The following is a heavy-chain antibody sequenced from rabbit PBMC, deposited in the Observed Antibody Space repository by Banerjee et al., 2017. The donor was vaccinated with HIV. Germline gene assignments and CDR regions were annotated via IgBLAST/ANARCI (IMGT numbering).Heavy chain of an antibody. J-gene: IGHJ4*01. D-gene: IGHD7-1*01. V-gene: IGHV1S40*01. CDR2: ISGGSSGSN. CDR3: ARRYSGVAYSLNL. Sequence: QSLEESGGDLVKPGASLTLTCTASGFTFSSYWICWVRQAPGKGLEWIGCISGGSSGSNYYASWAKGRFTISKTSSTTVTLQMTSLTAADTATYFSARRYSGVAYSLNLWGPGTLVTVS. CDR1: GFTFSSYW.